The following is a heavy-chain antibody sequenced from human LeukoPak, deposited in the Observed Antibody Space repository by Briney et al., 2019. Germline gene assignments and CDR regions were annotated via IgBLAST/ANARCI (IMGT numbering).Heavy chain of an antibody. D-gene: IGHD6-19*01. J-gene: IGHJ4*02. CDR1: GYTFTSYA. V-gene: IGHV1-3*01. CDR3: ARKFGSSWSNPFDY. CDR2: INAGNGNT. Sequence: GASVKVSCKASGYTFTSYAMHWVRQAPGQRLEWMGWINAGNGNTKYSQKFQGRVTITRDTSASTAYMELSSLRSEDTAVYYCARKFGSSWSNPFDYWGQGTLVTVSS.